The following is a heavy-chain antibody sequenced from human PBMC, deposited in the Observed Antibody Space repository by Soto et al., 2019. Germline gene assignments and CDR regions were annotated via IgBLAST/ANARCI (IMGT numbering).Heavy chain of an antibody. V-gene: IGHV1-18*01. J-gene: IGHJ4*02. CDR2: ITIYNGNA. Sequence: QIQLEQSGSEVKKPGASVKVSCKASGYTFIHYGVTWVRQAPGQGLEWMGSITIYNGNANYAKKFQDRLTLTTDTSTNTAYMELRNLRSDDTAVYDCVRDHHDILTCQTDSTDYWGRGSLVTFSS. D-gene: IGHD1-1*01. CDR1: GYTFIHYG. CDR3: VRDHHDILTCQTDSTDY.